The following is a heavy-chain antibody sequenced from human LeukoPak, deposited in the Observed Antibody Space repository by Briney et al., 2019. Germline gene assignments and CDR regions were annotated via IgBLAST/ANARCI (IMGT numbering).Heavy chain of an antibody. Sequence: GGSLRLSCTASGFTFGDYAMSWFRQAPGKGLEWVGFIRSKAYGGTTEYAASVKGRFTISRDNAKNSLYLQMNSLRAEDTAVYYCARGGGLSLPPDIWGQGTMLTVSS. CDR3: ARGGGLSLPPDI. D-gene: IGHD1-26*01. J-gene: IGHJ3*02. CDR1: GFTFGDYA. V-gene: IGHV3-49*03. CDR2: IRSKAYGGTT.